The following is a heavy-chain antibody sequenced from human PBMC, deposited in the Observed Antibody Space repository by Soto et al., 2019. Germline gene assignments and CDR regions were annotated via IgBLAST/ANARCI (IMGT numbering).Heavy chain of an antibody. CDR3: ATARIVATIAFDY. D-gene: IGHD5-12*01. Sequence: SETLSLTCTVSGGSISSYYWSWIRQPPGKGLEWIGYIYYSGSTNYNPSLKSRVTISVDTSKNQFSLKLSSVTAADTAVYYCATARIVATIAFDYWGQGTLVTVSS. CDR2: IYYSGST. CDR1: GGSISSYY. V-gene: IGHV4-59*08. J-gene: IGHJ4*02.